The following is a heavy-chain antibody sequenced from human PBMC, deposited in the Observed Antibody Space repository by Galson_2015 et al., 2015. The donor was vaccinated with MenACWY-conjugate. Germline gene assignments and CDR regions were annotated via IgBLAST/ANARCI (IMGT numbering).Heavy chain of an antibody. D-gene: IGHD1-26*01. V-gene: IGHV4-39*01. CDR1: GGSISSSSYY. J-gene: IGHJ4*02. CDR3: ARLYSGSYWGANYFDY. CDR2: IYYSGST. Sequence: SETLSLTCTVSGGSISSSSYYWGWIRQPPGKGLEWIGSIYYSGSTYYNPSLKSRVTISVDTSKNQFSLKLSSVTAADTAVYYCARLYSGSYWGANYFDYWGQGTLVTVSS.